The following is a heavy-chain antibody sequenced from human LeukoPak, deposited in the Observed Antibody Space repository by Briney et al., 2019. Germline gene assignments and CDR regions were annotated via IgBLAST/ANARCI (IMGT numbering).Heavy chain of an antibody. Sequence: GGSLRLSCAASGFTLNKSWMSWVRQAPGKGPEWVANIKEDGTQKYYVDSVRGRFTISRDNAENSLYLQMSSLRDEDTAVYYCAKTGERDYWGRGTLVTVSS. D-gene: IGHD7-27*01. CDR2: IKEDGTQK. CDR3: AKTGERDY. J-gene: IGHJ4*02. CDR1: GFTLNKSW. V-gene: IGHV3-7*01.